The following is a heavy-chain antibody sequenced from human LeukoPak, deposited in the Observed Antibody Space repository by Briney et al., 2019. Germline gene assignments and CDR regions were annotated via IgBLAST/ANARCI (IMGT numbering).Heavy chain of an antibody. CDR3: ARASSEMATIYFDY. CDR1: GFTFSSYS. V-gene: IGHV3-21*01. D-gene: IGHD5-24*01. CDR2: ISSSSSYI. J-gene: IGHJ4*02. Sequence: GGSLRLSCAASGFTFSSYSMNWVRQAPGKGLEWVSSISSSSSYIYYADSVKGRFTISRDNAKNSLYLQMNILRAEDTAVYYCARASSEMATIYFDYWGQGTLVTVSS.